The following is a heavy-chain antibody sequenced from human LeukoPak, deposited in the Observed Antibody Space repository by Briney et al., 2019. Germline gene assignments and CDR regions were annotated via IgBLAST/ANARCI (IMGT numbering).Heavy chain of an antibody. Sequence: SETLSLTCTVSGGSISGYFWSWIRQPPGKGLGWIGYIYYSGSTNYNPSLKSRVTISLDTSKNQFFLKLSSVTAADTAVYYCARDPYGSGNYYFDYWGQGTLVTVSS. J-gene: IGHJ4*02. D-gene: IGHD3-10*01. CDR2: IYYSGST. CDR3: ARDPYGSGNYYFDY. CDR1: GGSISGYF. V-gene: IGHV4-59*01.